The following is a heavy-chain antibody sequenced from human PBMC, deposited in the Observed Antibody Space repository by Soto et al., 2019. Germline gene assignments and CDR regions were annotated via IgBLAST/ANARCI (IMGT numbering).Heavy chain of an antibody. CDR1: GFTFSSYA. D-gene: IGHD3-22*01. CDR2: ISGSGGST. J-gene: IGHJ4*02. CDR3: AKGGYYDSSGYPDY. Sequence: VGSLRLSCAASGFTFSSYAMSWFRQAPVNGLEWVSAISGSGGSTYYADSVKGRFTISRDNSKNTLYLQMNSLRAEDTAVYYCAKGGYYDSSGYPDYWGQGTLVTVSS. V-gene: IGHV3-23*01.